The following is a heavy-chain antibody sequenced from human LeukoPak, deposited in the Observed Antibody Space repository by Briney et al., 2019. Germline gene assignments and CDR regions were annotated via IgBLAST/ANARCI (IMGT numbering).Heavy chain of an antibody. CDR2: ISAYNGNT. J-gene: IGHJ3*02. Sequence: ASVKVSCKASGYTFTSYGISWVRQAPGQGLEWMGWISAYNGNTNYAQKLQGRVTMTTDTSTITAYMELRSLRSDDTAVYYCASSVGATWTGDAFDIWGQGTMVTVSS. CDR1: GYTFTSYG. CDR3: ASSVGATWTGDAFDI. V-gene: IGHV1-18*01. D-gene: IGHD1-26*01.